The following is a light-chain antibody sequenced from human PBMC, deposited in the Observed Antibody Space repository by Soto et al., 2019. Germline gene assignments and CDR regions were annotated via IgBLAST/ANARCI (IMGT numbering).Light chain of an antibody. V-gene: IGKV3-20*01. Sequence: EIVLTQSPGTLSLSPGERATLSCRASQSVRSNYLAWYQQKPGQAPRFLIYDASSRATGIPDRVSGSGSGTDFTLTISRLEPEDFAVYYCKQYGSSPLTFGGGTKVEIK. CDR3: KQYGSSPLT. J-gene: IGKJ4*01. CDR2: DAS. CDR1: QSVRSNY.